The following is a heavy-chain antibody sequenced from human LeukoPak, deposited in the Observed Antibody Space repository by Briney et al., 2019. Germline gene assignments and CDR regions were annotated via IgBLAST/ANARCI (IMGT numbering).Heavy chain of an antibody. D-gene: IGHD5-24*01. V-gene: IGHV3-23*01. CDR3: AKDDRWLQFCC. CDR1: GFTFSNYA. J-gene: IGHJ4*02. Sequence: GGSLRLSCAASGFTFSNYAMSWVRQAPGEGLEWVSSINGRGGSTYYADSVKGRFTISRDNSKNTLYLQMNSLRAEDTAIYYCAKDDRWLQFCCWGQGTLVTVSA. CDR2: INGRGGST.